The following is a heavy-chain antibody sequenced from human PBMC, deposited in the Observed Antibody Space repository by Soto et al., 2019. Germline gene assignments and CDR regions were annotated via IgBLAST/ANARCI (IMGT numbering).Heavy chain of an antibody. Sequence: SETLSLTCSVSGADINTYSWTWIRQPAGKGLEWIGRIYTSASINYNPSLKGRVTLSVDTSTNQVSLRLASVTAADTAIYYCARDREAGYNFYYGMDDWGQGTKVTVS. CDR1: GADINTYS. V-gene: IGHV4-4*07. CDR2: IYTSASI. J-gene: IGHJ6*02. CDR3: ARDREAGYNFYYGMDD. D-gene: IGHD6-19*01.